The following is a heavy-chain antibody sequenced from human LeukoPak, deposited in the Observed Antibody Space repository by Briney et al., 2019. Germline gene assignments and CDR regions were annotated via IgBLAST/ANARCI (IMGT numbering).Heavy chain of an antibody. Sequence: PSETLSLTCAVYGGSFSSYYWSWIRQPAGKGLEWIGRIYTSGSTNYNPSLKSRVTMSVDTSKNQFSLKLSSVTAADTAVYYCARDGYDSIYYYYYGMDVWGQGTTVTVSS. CDR3: ARDGYDSIYYYYYGMDV. CDR1: GGSFSSYY. J-gene: IGHJ6*02. V-gene: IGHV4-4*07. CDR2: IYTSGST. D-gene: IGHD1-20*01.